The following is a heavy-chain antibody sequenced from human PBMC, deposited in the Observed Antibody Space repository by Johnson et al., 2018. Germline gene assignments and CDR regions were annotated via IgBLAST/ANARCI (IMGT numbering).Heavy chain of an antibody. CDR1: GFIFTNQG. J-gene: IGHJ4*02. Sequence: QLVESGGGVVQPGRSLRLSCAASGFIFTNQGIHWVRQAPGKGLEWVALISYDGSRKYYADSVQGRFTISRDNSKNTLYLQMNSPRPEDTAVYYCAKERGGLGKPLFDFWGQGTLVTVST. D-gene: IGHD3-10*01. V-gene: IGHV3-30*18. CDR3: AKERGGLGKPLFDF. CDR2: ISYDGSRK.